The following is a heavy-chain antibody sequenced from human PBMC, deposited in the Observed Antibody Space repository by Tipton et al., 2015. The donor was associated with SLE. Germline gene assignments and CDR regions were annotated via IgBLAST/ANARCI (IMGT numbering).Heavy chain of an antibody. CDR2: ISGYSGNR. CDR1: GYTFTSYD. CDR3: AREETPGYFDY. V-gene: IGHV1-18*01. J-gene: IGHJ4*02. Sequence: QSGAEVKKPGASVKVSCKASGYTFTSYDITWVRQAPGQGLEWMGWISGYSGNRNYAQKFQGRVTLTTDTSTRTAYMELRSLRSDDTAVYYCAREETPGYFDYWGQGTLVTVSS.